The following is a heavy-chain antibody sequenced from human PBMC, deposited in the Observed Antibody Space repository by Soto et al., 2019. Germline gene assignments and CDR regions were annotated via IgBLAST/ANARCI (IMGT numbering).Heavy chain of an antibody. J-gene: IGHJ4*02. CDR2: INPNSGGT. CDR3: ARSSQRGYSYGSTAFHFDY. D-gene: IGHD5-18*01. Sequence: QVQLVQSGAEVKKPGASVKVSCKASGYTFTGYYMHWVRQAPGQGLEWMGWINPNSGGTNYAQQFQGWVTMTRDTSISTAYMELSRLRSDDTAVYYCARSSQRGYSYGSTAFHFDYWGQGTLVTVSS. CDR1: GYTFTGYY. V-gene: IGHV1-2*04.